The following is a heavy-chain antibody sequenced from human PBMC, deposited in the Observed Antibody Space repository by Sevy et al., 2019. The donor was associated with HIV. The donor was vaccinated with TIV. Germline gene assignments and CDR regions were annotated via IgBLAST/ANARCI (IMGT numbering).Heavy chain of an antibody. CDR2: ISYDGSYK. J-gene: IGHJ3*01. D-gene: IGHD3-9*01. V-gene: IGHV3-30*03. Sequence: GGSLRLSCAASGFTFSSYAMHWVRQAPGKGLEWVGSISYDGSYKHYADPVKGRFTISRDNSKKTLYLQMNGLRTDDTAVYYCAGDWAYILTGTDNALDVWGQGTMVTVSS. CDR1: GFTFSSYA. CDR3: AGDWAYILTGTDNALDV.